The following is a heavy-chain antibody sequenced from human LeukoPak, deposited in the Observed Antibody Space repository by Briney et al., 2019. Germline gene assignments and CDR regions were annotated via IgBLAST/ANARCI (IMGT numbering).Heavy chain of an antibody. CDR1: GFTFSSYW. J-gene: IGHJ6*02. D-gene: IGHD3/OR15-3a*01. Sequence: GGSLRLSCAASGFTFSSYWMHWVRQAPGKGLVWVSRIKSDGSSTSYAASVKGRFTISRDNAKNTLYLQMNSLRAEDTAVYYCARDRTYGMDVWGQGTTVTVSS. CDR3: ARDRTYGMDV. CDR2: IKSDGSST. V-gene: IGHV3-74*01.